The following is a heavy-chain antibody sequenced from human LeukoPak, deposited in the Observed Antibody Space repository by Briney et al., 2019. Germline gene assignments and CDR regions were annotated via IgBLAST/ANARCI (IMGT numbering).Heavy chain of an antibody. D-gene: IGHD3-10*01. CDR1: SDSISSYY. CDR3: ARAKGSGSYPLANYYYYGMDV. V-gene: IGHV4-59*01. Sequence: SETLSLTCTVSSDSISSYYWTWIRQPPGKGLEWIGYIYYSGSTNYNPSLKSRVTISVDTSKNQFSLKLSSVTAADTAVYYCARAKGSGSYPLANYYYYGMDVWGQGTTVTVSS. J-gene: IGHJ6*02. CDR2: IYYSGST.